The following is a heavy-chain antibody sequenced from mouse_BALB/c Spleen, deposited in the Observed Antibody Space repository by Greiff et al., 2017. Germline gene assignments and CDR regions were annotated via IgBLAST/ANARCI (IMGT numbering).Heavy chain of an antibody. J-gene: IGHJ1*01. CDR1: GYTFTSYY. CDR3: TRSDYYGYDWYFDV. D-gene: IGHD1-2*01. CDR2: INPSNGGT. Sequence: VKLMESGAELVKPGASVKLSCKASGYTFTSYYMYWVKQRPGQGLEWIGEINPSNGGTNFNEKFKSKATLTVDKSSSTAYMQLSSLTSEDSAVYYCTRSDYYGYDWYFDVWGAGTTVTVSS. V-gene: IGHV1S81*02.